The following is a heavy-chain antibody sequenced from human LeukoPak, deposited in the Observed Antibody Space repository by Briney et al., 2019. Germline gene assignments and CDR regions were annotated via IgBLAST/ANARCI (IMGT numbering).Heavy chain of an antibody. Sequence: SVKVSCKASGYTFTSYGISWVRQAPGQGREWMGGIIPIFGTANYAQKFQGRVTITADESTSTAYMELSSLRSEDTAVYYCARDTDIVVVVAATPGNYYYYYGMDVWGQGTTVTVSS. D-gene: IGHD2-15*01. CDR3: ARDTDIVVVVAATPGNYYYYYGMDV. CDR2: IIPIFGTA. J-gene: IGHJ6*02. CDR1: GYTFTSYG. V-gene: IGHV1-69*13.